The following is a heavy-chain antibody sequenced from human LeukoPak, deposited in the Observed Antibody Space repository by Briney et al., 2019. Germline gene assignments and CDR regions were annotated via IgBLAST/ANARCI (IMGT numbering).Heavy chain of an antibody. J-gene: IGHJ4*02. D-gene: IGHD3-22*01. CDR2: INAGNGNT. Sequence: ASVKVSCKASGYTFTSYAMHWVRQAPGQRLEWMGWINAGNGNTKYSQKFQGRVTMTRDTSTSTVYMELSSPRSEDTAVYYCARGYYDSSGYNFGYWGQGTLVTVSS. V-gene: IGHV1-3*01. CDR1: GYTFTSYA. CDR3: ARGYYDSSGYNFGY.